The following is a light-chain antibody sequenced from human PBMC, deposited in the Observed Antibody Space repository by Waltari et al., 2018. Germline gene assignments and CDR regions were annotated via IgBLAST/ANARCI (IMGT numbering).Light chain of an antibody. J-gene: IGKJ1*01. CDR3: QQYDNYWT. Sequence: EIQMTQYPSTQPASVGDRVTNPCRASQSITNWSAWYRQKPGKAAKLLICKASNLEMGVPSRFGGGESGTGFTRTIISRQPDDFATYYCQQYDNYWTVGQGTKVEIK. CDR1: QSITNW. V-gene: IGKV1-5*03. CDR2: KAS.